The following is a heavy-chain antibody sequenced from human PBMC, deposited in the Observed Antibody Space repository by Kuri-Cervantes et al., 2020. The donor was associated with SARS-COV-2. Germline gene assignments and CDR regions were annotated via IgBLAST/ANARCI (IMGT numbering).Heavy chain of an antibody. CDR3: ARVEGISLDY. V-gene: IGHV3-48*01. CDR2: ISSSSSTI. Sequence: GESLKISCAASGFTFSSYSMNWVRQAPGKGLEWVTYISSSSSTIYYAGSVKGRFTISRDNAKNSLYLQMNSLRAEDTAVYYCARVEGISLDYWGQGTLVTVSS. J-gene: IGHJ4*02. D-gene: IGHD3-3*01. CDR1: GFTFSSYS.